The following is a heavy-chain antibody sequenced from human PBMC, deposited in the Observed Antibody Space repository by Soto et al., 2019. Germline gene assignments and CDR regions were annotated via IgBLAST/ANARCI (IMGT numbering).Heavy chain of an antibody. J-gene: IGHJ6*03. Sequence: PRLSCAASGFSITNTWMHWVRQAPRKGLEWVGRVKSKADGGTADYAAPVKGRFTVSRDDSKNTQYLQMNSLKMEDSSFFYSKYY. CDR2: VKSKADGGTA. V-gene: IGHV3-15*07. CDR1: GFSITNTW. CDR3: KYY.